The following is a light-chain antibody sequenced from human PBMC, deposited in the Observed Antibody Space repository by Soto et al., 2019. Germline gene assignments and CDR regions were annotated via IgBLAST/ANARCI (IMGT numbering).Light chain of an antibody. CDR2: DVS. J-gene: IGLJ2*01. V-gene: IGLV2-11*01. CDR1: SSDVGAYNY. CDR3: CSLAGSYTVI. Sequence: QSALTQPPSVSGSPRQSVSISCTGSSSDVGAYNYVSWYQQHPGEAPKLIIYDVSRRPSGVPDRFSGSKSGNTASLTISGLQAEDEADYYCCSLAGSYTVIFGGGTKLTVL.